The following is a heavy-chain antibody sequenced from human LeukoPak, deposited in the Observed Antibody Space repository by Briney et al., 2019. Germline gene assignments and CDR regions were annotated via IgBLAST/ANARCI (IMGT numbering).Heavy chain of an antibody. D-gene: IGHD1-26*01. CDR3: TRIVRGADYYYYSMDV. CDR2: IRSKAYGGTT. V-gene: IGHV3-49*04. Sequence: GGSLRLSCTASGFTFGDYGVTWVRQAPGKGLEWVGFIRSKAYGGTTENAASVKGRFTISRDDSKSIAYLQMNSLKTEDTAMYYCTRIVRGADYYYYSMDVWGQGTTVTVSS. CDR1: GFTFGDYG. J-gene: IGHJ6*02.